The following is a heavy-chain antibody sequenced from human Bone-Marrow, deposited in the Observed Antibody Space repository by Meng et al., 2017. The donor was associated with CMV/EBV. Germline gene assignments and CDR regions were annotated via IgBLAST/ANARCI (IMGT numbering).Heavy chain of an antibody. V-gene: IGHV3-23*01. CDR3: ARAAQWDVWSGYYHYYYYGMDV. J-gene: IGHJ6*02. CDR1: GFTFSNSA. CDR2: ISGSGGCT. Sequence: GESLKISCAASGFTFSNSAMSWVRQAPGQGLDWVSTISGSGGCTYYADSVKGRFTISRDYAKNTLYLQMNSLRAEDTAVYYGARAAQWDVWSGYYHYYYYGMDVWGQGTTVTVSS. D-gene: IGHD3-3*01.